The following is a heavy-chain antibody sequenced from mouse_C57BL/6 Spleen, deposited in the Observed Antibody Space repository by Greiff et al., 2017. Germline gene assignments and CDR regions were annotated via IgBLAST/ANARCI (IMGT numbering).Heavy chain of an antibody. V-gene: IGHV1-15*01. CDR2: IDPETGGT. J-gene: IGHJ1*03. CDR1: GYTFTDYE. CDR3: TRSITTGRGFWYFDV. D-gene: IGHD1-1*01. Sequence: VQLQQSGAELVRPGASVTLSCKASGYTFTDYEMHWVKQTPVHGLEWIGAIDPETGGTAYNQKFKGKAILTADKSSSTAYMELRSLTSEDSAVYYCTRSITTGRGFWYFDVWGTGTTVTVSS.